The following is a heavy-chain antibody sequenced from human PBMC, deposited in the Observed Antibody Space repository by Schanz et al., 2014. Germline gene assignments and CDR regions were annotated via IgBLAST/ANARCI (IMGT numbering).Heavy chain of an antibody. D-gene: IGHD6-13*01. Sequence: EVQLVESGGGLVQPGGSLRLSCAASGFTFTTNAMSWVRQPPGKGLEWVSAISGNGGSTYFADSVKGRFTISRDNSKNTLYLQMNSLRTEDTAVYYCARDPPGIAAAGSGYSWGQGTLVTVSS. CDR3: ARDPPGIAAAGSGYS. V-gene: IGHV3-23*04. J-gene: IGHJ5*02. CDR2: ISGNGGST. CDR1: GFTFTTNA.